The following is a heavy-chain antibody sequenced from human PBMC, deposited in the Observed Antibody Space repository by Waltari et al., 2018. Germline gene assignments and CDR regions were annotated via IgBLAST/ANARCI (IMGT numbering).Heavy chain of an antibody. CDR2: IVPITGRT. CDR1: GGTFSSST. CDR3: ARGDYSNYELDY. D-gene: IGHD4-4*01. Sequence: VQLVQSGAEVKTPGSSVKVSCKPSGGTFSSSTINWVRQAPGQGLEWMGRIVPITGRTTYPQKFQGRVTITSDTSASTAYMELSSLRSKDTAVHYCARGDYSNYELDYWGQGTLVTVSS. V-gene: IGHV1-69*08. J-gene: IGHJ4*02.